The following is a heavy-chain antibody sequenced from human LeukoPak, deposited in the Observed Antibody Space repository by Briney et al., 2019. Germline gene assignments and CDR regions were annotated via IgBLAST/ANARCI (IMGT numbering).Heavy chain of an antibody. V-gene: IGHV4-59*08. Sequence: SESLSLTCTVSGGSMNSYYWTWIRQPPGKGLEWIGSIYYTGITTYNISLQSRVTLSVDTSKNQFSLRLTSVTAADTAVYYCAGSPEYCSGGNCYRFDHWGQGTLVTVSS. D-gene: IGHD2-15*01. J-gene: IGHJ4*02. CDR2: IYYTGIT. CDR1: GGSMNSYY. CDR3: AGSPEYCSGGNCYRFDH.